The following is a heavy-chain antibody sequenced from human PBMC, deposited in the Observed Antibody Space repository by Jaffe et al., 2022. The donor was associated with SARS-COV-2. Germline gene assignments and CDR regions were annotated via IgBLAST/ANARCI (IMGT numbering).Heavy chain of an antibody. Sequence: EVQLVESGGGLVQPGRSLRLSCAASGFTFDDYAMHWVRQAPGKGLEWVSGISWNSGSIGYADSVKGRFTISRDNAKNSLYLQMNSLRAEDTALYYCAKDIVVGATSGMDVWGQGTTVTVSS. CDR2: ISWNSGSI. V-gene: IGHV3-9*01. J-gene: IGHJ6*02. CDR3: AKDIVVGATSGMDV. D-gene: IGHD1-26*01. CDR1: GFTFDDYA.